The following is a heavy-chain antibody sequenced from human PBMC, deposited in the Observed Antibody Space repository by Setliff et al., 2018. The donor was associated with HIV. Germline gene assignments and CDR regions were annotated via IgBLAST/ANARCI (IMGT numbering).Heavy chain of an antibody. Sequence: GASVKVSCKTSGGTLSNYVITWVRQAPGQGLEWMGMIIPMHNIPAYAQKFQGRVTFTADESTSTAYMELSSLSSEDTAVYYCARDQTGVAAAAFGGGSAWSDEGFDIWGQGTMVTVSS. J-gene: IGHJ3*02. CDR1: GGTLSNYV. V-gene: IGHV1-69*04. CDR2: IIPMHNIP. D-gene: IGHD6-13*01. CDR3: ARDQTGVAAAAFGGGSAWSDEGFDI.